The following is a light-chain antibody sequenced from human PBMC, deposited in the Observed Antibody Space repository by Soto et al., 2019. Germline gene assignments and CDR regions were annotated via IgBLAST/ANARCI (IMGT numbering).Light chain of an antibody. V-gene: IGKV3-15*01. CDR2: GAS. Sequence: EIVMTQSPATLSVSPGERATLSCRASQSVSSNLAWYQQKPGQAPRLLIYGASTRATGIPARFSGSGSGTEFTLPISSMQSEDFAVDYWQQYNNWPPWTFGQGTKVEIK. CDR3: QQYNNWPPWT. J-gene: IGKJ1*01. CDR1: QSVSSN.